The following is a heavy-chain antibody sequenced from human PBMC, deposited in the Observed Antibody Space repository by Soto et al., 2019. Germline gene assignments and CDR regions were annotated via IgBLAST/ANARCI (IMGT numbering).Heavy chain of an antibody. Sequence: PGGSLILSCVASGFIFSSYGMHWVRQAPGKGLEWVAVLSNDGSNKYYVDSVKGRFTISRDNSKNILDLQMDSLRVEDTAVYYCAKDVHGGSVVAAAHDWGLGTLVTVSS. D-gene: IGHD2-15*01. J-gene: IGHJ4*02. CDR2: LSNDGSNK. V-gene: IGHV3-30*18. CDR1: GFIFSSYG. CDR3: AKDVHGGSVVAAAHD.